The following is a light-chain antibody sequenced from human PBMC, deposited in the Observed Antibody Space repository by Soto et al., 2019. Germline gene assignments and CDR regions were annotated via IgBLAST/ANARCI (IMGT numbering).Light chain of an antibody. V-gene: IGLV2-14*01. CDR3: FSYTSSGTYV. CDR2: EVS. Sequence: ALTXPASVSGSPGQSITISCTGTSSDVGNYKYVSWYQQHPGKAPKLMIYEVSNRPSGVSNRFSGSKSGNTASLTISGLQAEDETDYYCFSYTSSGTYVFGTGTKVTVL. CDR1: SSDVGNYKY. J-gene: IGLJ1*01.